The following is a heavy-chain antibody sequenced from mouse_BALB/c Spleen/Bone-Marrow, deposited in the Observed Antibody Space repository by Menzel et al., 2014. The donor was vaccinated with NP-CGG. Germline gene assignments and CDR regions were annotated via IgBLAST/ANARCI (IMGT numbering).Heavy chain of an antibody. D-gene: IGHD1-2*01. CDR3: ARDYGYVDAMNY. V-gene: IGHV1S34*01. J-gene: IGHJ4*01. CDR2: ISCYNGAT. CDR1: GYSFTGYY. Sequence: LVKTGASVKISCKASGYSFTGYYMHWVKQSHGKSLEWIGYISCYNGATSYNQKFKGKATLTVDTSSSTAYIQLSSLTSEDTAVYFCARDYGYVDAMNYWGQGTSVTVSS.